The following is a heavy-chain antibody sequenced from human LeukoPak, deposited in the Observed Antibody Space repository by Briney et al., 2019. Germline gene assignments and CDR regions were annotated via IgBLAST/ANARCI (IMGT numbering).Heavy chain of an antibody. D-gene: IGHD3-22*01. CDR2: IYYSGST. V-gene: IGHV4-59*01. J-gene: IGHJ5*02. Sequence: PSETLSLTCTVSGGSISSYYWSWIRQPPGKGLEWIGYIYYSGSTNYNPSLKSRVTISVDTSKNQFSLKLSSVTAAGTAVYYCARDSIDSSGYFDPWGQGTLVTVSS. CDR3: ARDSIDSSGYFDP. CDR1: GGSISSYY.